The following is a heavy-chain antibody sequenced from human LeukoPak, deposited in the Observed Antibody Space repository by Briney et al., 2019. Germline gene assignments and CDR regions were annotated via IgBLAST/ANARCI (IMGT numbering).Heavy chain of an antibody. CDR1: AFSFSNYN. CDR3: AREHYFYHMDG. Sequence: GGSLRLSCAASAFSFSNYNMNWVRQAPGKGLEWVANVNQGGTEKFYVDSVKGRFTISRDNAENSLYLQMNSLRVEDTAVYYCAREHYFYHMDGWGEGTTATVSS. J-gene: IGHJ6*03. CDR2: VNQGGTEK. V-gene: IGHV3-7*01.